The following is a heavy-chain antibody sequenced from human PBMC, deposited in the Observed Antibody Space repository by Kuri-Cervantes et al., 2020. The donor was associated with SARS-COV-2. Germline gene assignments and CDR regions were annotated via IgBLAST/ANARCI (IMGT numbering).Heavy chain of an antibody. CDR2: ISSGSRSK. V-gene: IGHV3-48*01. D-gene: IGHD3-10*01. Sequence: GESLKISCATSGFIFNAYDMNWVRQAPGKGLEWVSYISSGSRSKYYGDSVKGRFTISRDNAKQLLYLQMSSLRAEDTAVYYCVRGIVGPNYGYTGSYFDSWGQGTLVTVSS. CDR1: GFIFNAYD. J-gene: IGHJ4*02. CDR3: VRGIVGPNYGYTGSYFDS.